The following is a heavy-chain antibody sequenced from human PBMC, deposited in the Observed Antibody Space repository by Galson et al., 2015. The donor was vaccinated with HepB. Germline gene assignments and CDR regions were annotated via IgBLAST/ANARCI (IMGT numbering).Heavy chain of an antibody. CDR1: GFTFCSYG. D-gene: IGHD6-13*01. J-gene: IGHJ6*02. V-gene: IGHV3-33*01. CDR2: IWYDGSNK. CDR3: ARGLGHWGIAAAGKEPDYYYYYGMDV. Sequence: SLRLSCAASGFTFCSYGMHWVRQAPGKGLEWVAVIWYDGSNKYYADSVKGRFTISRDNSKNTLYLQMNSLRAEDTAVYYCARGLGHWGIAAAGKEPDYYYYYGMDVWGQGTTVTVSS.